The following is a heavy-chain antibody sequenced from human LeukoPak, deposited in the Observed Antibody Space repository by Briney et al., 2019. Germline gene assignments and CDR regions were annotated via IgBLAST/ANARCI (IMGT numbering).Heavy chain of an antibody. CDR2: IIPIFGTA. D-gene: IGHD6-19*01. CDR3: ARGPYSSGWSHLGPYYYYYMDV. Sequence: SVKVSCKASGGTFSSYAISWVRQAPGQGPEWMGGIIPIFGTANYAQKFQGRVTITTDESTSTAYMELSSLRSEDTAVYYCARGPYSSGWSHLGPYYYYYMDVWGKGTTVTVSS. CDR1: GGTFSSYA. J-gene: IGHJ6*03. V-gene: IGHV1-69*05.